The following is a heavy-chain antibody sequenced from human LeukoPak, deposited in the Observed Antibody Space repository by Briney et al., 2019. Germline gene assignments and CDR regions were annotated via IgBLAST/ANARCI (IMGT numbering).Heavy chain of an antibody. CDR3: GREPYGSGSHAPYYYYYGPDV. CDR1: GGSISSGDYY. Sequence: TSQTLSLTCTVSGGSISSGDYYWNWIRQPPGKGLEWIGNIYHSGSTYYNPSLKSRVSISVDTSKNQFSLKLSSVTAADTAVYYCGREPYGSGSHAPYYYYYGPDVWGQGTTVTVSS. CDR2: IYHSGST. J-gene: IGHJ6*02. D-gene: IGHD3-10*01. V-gene: IGHV4-30-4*01.